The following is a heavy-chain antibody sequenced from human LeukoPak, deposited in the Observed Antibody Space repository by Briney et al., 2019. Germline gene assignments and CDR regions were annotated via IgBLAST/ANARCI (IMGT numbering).Heavy chain of an antibody. CDR3: TRNSGWYGLS. Sequence: GGSLRLSCAASGFTVSSNYMSWIRQAPGKGLEWVSSIDYDGGSGHYADSVKGRFTISRDNSNNTLFLHLNSLRGEDTAVYYCTRNSGWYGLSWGQGTLVTVSS. V-gene: IGHV3-53*01. CDR2: IDYDGGSG. D-gene: IGHD6-19*01. CDR1: GFTVSSNY. J-gene: IGHJ1*01.